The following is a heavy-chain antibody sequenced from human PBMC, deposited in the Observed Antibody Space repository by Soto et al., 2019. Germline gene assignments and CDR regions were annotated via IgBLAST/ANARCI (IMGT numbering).Heavy chain of an antibody. J-gene: IGHJ5*02. D-gene: IGHD3-3*01. V-gene: IGHV3-23*01. CDR3: AKLRDYDFWSGYYTGGTSFVP. Sequence: GGSLRLSCAASGFTFSSYAMSWVRQAPGKGLEWVSTISGSGGTYYADSVKGRFTISRDNSKNTLYLQMNSLRAEDTAVYYCAKLRDYDFWSGYYTGGTSFVPRCQGTLRTV. CDR1: GFTFSSYA. CDR2: ISGSGGT.